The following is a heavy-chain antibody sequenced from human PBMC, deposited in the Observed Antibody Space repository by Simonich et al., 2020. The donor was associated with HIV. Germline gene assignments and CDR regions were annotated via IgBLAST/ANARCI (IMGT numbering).Heavy chain of an antibody. CDR3: ARRHPTTVTTPYFDY. J-gene: IGHJ4*02. Sequence: QVQLQQWGAGLLKPSETLSLTCAVYGGSFSGYYWSWIRQPPGKGLEWIGEINHSGSTNYNPSLKRRVTISVDTSKNQFSQKLSSVTAADTAVYYCARRHPTTVTTPYFDYWGQGTLVTVSS. CDR1: GGSFSGYY. CDR2: INHSGST. D-gene: IGHD4-17*01. V-gene: IGHV4-34*01.